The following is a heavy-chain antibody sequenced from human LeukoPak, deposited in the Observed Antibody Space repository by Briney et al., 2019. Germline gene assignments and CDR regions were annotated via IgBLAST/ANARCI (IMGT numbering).Heavy chain of an antibody. V-gene: IGHV4-34*01. CDR1: GGSFSGHY. CDR3: ARGVYGTTATFEF. Sequence: SETLSLTCAVSGGSFSGHYCSWIRQAPGKGLEWIGEIDHSGTADSNPSLKRRVAISVDTSKNGFSLRLNSVTAADTAVYYCARGVYGTTATFEFWGQGTLVTVSS. J-gene: IGHJ4*02. CDR2: IDHSGTA. D-gene: IGHD1-7*01.